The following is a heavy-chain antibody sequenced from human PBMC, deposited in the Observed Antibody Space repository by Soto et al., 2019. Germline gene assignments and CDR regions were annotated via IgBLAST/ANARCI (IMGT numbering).Heavy chain of an antibody. V-gene: IGHV4-31*03. D-gene: IGHD3-22*01. CDR3: ARINKYYDSSGGMPDY. CDR2: IYYSGST. Sequence: SETLSLTCTVSGGSISSGGYYWSWIRQHPGKGLEWIGYIYYSGSTYYNPSLKSRVTISVDTSKNQFSLKLSSVTAADTAVYYCARINKYYDSSGGMPDYWGQGTLVTVSS. CDR1: GGSISSGGYY. J-gene: IGHJ4*02.